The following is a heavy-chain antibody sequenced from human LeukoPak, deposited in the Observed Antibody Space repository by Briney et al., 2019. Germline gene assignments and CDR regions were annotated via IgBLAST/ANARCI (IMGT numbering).Heavy chain of an antibody. CDR1: GGTFSSNA. CDR2: IIPIFGTA. J-gene: IGHJ4*02. V-gene: IGHV1-69*01. CDR3: ARSPGYSSSWLPFDY. Sequence: SVKVSCKASGGTFSSNAISWVRQAPGQGLEWMGGIIPIFGTANYAQKFRGRVTITADESTSTAYMELSSLRSEDTAVYYCARSPGYSSSWLPFDYWGQGTLVTVSS. D-gene: IGHD6-13*01.